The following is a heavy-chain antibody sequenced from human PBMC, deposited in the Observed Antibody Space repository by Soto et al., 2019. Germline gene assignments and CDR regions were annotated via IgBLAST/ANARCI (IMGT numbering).Heavy chain of an antibody. D-gene: IGHD5-18*01. J-gene: IGHJ4*02. CDR2: INSDGSST. CDR1: GFTFSSYG. CDR3: GRGLPGYSYFDH. V-gene: IGHV3-74*01. Sequence: EVQLVESGGGLVQPGGSLRLSCAASGFTFSSYGMHWVRQAPGKGLVWVSRINSDGSSTTYADSVKGRFTISRDNAKNTLYLQMNSLRAEDTAVYYCGRGLPGYSYFDHWGQGTLVTVSS.